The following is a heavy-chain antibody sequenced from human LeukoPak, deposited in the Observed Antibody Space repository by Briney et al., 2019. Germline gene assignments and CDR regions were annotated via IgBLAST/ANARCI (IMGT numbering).Heavy chain of an antibody. V-gene: IGHV1-69*05. Sequence: SVTVSCKASGDTFSSYTISWVRQAPGQGLEWMGGIFPIFRTSNYAQKFQGRVTITTDESTNTAYMELSSLRSEDTAVYYCASSELGFCSRTSCHDFHYWGQGTLVTVSS. CDR3: ASSELGFCSRTSCHDFHY. CDR2: IFPIFRTS. CDR1: GDTFSSYT. D-gene: IGHD2-2*01. J-gene: IGHJ4*02.